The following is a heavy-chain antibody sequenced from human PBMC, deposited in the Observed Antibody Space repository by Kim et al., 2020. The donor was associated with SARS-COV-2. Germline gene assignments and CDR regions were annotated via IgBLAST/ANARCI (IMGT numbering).Heavy chain of an antibody. CDR2: IYYSGST. J-gene: IGHJ4*02. Sequence: SETLSLTCTVSGGSISSSSYYWGRIRQPPGKGLEWIGSIYYSGSTYYNPSLKSRVTISVDTSKNQFSLKLSSVTAADTAVYYCARFHYYGSGGPPDYWGQGTLVTVSS. D-gene: IGHD3-10*01. CDR1: GGSISSSSYY. V-gene: IGHV4-39*01. CDR3: ARFHYYGSGGPPDY.